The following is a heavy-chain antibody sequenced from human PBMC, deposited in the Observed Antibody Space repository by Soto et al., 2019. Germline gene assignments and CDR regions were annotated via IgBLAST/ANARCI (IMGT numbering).Heavy chain of an antibody. Sequence: QVQLVESGGGVVQPGTSLRLSCAASGFTLSSYSIHWVRQAPGKGLDWVAVISYDGNTQFYGDSVKGRFIVSRDNSRNNLYLQMKDLRAADTAVYYCAKVSRPSRISTPDFEYWGQGTLVTVS. CDR2: ISYDGNTQ. V-gene: IGHV3-30-3*01. CDR1: GFTLSSYS. CDR3: AKVSRPSRISTPDFEY. J-gene: IGHJ4*02.